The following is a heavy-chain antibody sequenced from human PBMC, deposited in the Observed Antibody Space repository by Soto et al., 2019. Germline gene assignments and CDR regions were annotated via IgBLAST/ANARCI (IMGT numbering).Heavy chain of an antibody. CDR1: GGSISSSNW. J-gene: IGHJ6*02. V-gene: IGHV4-4*02. CDR3: AGTDYYYGMDV. Sequence: SETLSLTCAVSGGSISSSNWWSWVRQPPGKGLEWIGEIYHSGSTNYNPSLKSRVTISVDKSKNQFSLKLSSVTAAATAVYYCAGTDYYYGMDVWGQGTTVTVSS. CDR2: IYHSGST.